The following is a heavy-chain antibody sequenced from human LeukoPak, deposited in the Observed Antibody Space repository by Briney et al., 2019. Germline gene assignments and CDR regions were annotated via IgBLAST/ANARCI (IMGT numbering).Heavy chain of an antibody. CDR3: ARTYGDYXXYYYYYXMDV. CDR2: IYSGGST. D-gene: IGHD4-17*01. J-gene: IGHJ6*03. CDR1: GFTVSSNY. Sequence: GGSLRLSCAASGFTVSSNYMSWVRQAPGKGLEWVSVIYSGGSTYYADSVKGRFTISRDNSKNTLYLQMNSLRAEDTAVYYCARTYGDYXXYYYYYXMDVWGKXTTVTVSS. V-gene: IGHV3-66*02.